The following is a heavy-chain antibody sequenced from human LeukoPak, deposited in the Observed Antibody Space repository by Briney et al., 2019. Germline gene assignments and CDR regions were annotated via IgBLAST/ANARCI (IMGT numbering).Heavy chain of an antibody. J-gene: IGHJ3*02. D-gene: IGHD2/OR15-2a*01. CDR3: ARDVSSAFDI. Sequence: PGRSLRLSCAASGFTFSSYAMHWVRQAPGKGLGWVAVISCDGINKYYADSVKGRFTISRDNSKNTLYLQTNSLRAEDTAVFYCARDVSSAFDIWGQGTMVTVSS. V-gene: IGHV3-30-3*01. CDR2: ISCDGINK. CDR1: GFTFSSYA.